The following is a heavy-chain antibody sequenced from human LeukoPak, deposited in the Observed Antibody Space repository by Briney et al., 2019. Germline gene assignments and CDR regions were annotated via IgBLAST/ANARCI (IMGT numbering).Heavy chain of an antibody. Sequence: ASVKVSCKASGYTFTSYDINCVRQATGQGLEWMGWMNPNSGNTGYAQKFQGRVTITRNTSISTAYMELSSLRSEDTAVYYCARSYYGSGSPPFDYWGQGTLVTVSS. CDR2: MNPNSGNT. D-gene: IGHD3-10*01. CDR3: ARSYYGSGSPPFDY. J-gene: IGHJ4*02. V-gene: IGHV1-8*03. CDR1: GYTFTSYD.